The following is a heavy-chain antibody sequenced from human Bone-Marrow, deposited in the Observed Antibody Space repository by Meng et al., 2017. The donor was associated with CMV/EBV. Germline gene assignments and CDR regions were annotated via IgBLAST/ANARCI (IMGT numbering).Heavy chain of an antibody. CDR2: IKQDGSEK. CDR3: ARGSYGGDFWSGYYPNFYYYYYGMDF. CDR1: GFIFSDYY. D-gene: IGHD3-3*01. Sequence: GGSLRLSCAASGFIFSDYYMSWIRKAPGKGLEWVANIKQDGSEKYYADSVKGRFTISRDNAKNSLYLQMNSLRAEDTAVYYCARGSYGGDFWSGYYPNFYYYYYGMDFWGQGTTVTVSS. V-gene: IGHV3-7*04. J-gene: IGHJ6*02.